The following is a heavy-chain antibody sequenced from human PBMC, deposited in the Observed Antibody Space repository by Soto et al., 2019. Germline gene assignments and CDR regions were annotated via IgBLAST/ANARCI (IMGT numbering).Heavy chain of an antibody. Sequence: VESLKISCKGSGYTFTDYWIGWVRQLPGKGLEWMGIIYPGDSDTRYSPSFQGHVTITVDKSTSTAYLQWNTLKASYTAMSSCRGHVSNYRSCYEALEVWGRGCRVT. CDR2: IYPGDSDT. CDR3: RGHVSNYRSCYEALEV. D-gene: IGHD4-4*01. V-gene: IGHV5-51*01. CDR1: GYTFTDYW. J-gene: IGHJ6*03.